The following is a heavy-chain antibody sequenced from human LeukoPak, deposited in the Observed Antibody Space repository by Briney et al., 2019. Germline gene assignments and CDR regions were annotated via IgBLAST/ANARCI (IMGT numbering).Heavy chain of an antibody. Sequence: ASVKVSCKASGYTFTSYYMHWVRQAPGQGLEWMGIINPSGGSTSYAQKFQGRVTMTRDTSTSTVYMELSSLRSEDTAVYYCAREAIVVVPAAQSFDYWGQGTLVTVSS. D-gene: IGHD2-2*01. V-gene: IGHV1-46*01. CDR2: INPSGGST. J-gene: IGHJ4*02. CDR3: AREAIVVVPAAQSFDY. CDR1: GYTFTSYY.